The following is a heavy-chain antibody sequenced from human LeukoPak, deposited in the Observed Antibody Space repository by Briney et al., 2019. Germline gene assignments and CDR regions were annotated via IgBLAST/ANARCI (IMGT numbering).Heavy chain of an antibody. V-gene: IGHV4-59*01. CDR3: ARYLVAGTHKPLDY. Sequence: SETLSLTCTVSGGSISSYYWSWIRQPPGKGLEWIGYIYYSGSTNYNPSLKSRVTISVDTSKNQFSLKLSSVTAADTAVYYCARYLVAGTHKPLDYWGQGTLVNVSS. CDR2: IYYSGST. CDR1: GGSISSYY. D-gene: IGHD6-19*01. J-gene: IGHJ4*02.